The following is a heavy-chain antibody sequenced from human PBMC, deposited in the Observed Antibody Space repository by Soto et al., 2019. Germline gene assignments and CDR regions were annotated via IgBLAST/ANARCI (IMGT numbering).Heavy chain of an antibody. Sequence: GGSLRLSCAGSGFIFKNYALNWVRQAPGKGLEWVASITRDGYNKYYADSVKGRFTISRDNSRDTLSLQMTALRTEDSSIYYRTKSSGGSSSVGMDYWGQGTRVTVSS. J-gene: IGHJ4*02. CDR1: GFIFKNYA. D-gene: IGHD6-6*01. V-gene: IGHV3-30*04. CDR2: ITRDGYNK. CDR3: TKSSGGSSSVGMDY.